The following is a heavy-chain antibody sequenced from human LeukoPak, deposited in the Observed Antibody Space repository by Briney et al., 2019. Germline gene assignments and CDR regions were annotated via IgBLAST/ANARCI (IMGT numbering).Heavy chain of an antibody. J-gene: IGHJ4*02. V-gene: IGHV4-59*01. Sequence: PSETLSLTCTVSGGSISSYYWSWLRQPPGKGLELIGYIYYSGFTNYNPSLKSRVTISVDTSKNQFSLKLSSVAAADTAVYYCAVDYAGGRHYWGQGTLVTVSS. CDR3: AVDYAGGRHY. D-gene: IGHD4-17*01. CDR1: GGSISSYY. CDR2: IYYSGFT.